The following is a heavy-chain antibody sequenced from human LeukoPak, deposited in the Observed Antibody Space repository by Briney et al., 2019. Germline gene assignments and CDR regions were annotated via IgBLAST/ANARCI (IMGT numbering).Heavy chain of an antibody. J-gene: IGHJ6*02. CDR3: VRGNRSWHFGLMDV. CDR1: GYTFTDNY. CDR2: INPDSGDR. Sequence: ASVKVSCKASGYTFTDNYIHWVRQAPGQGLEWMGWINPDSGDRNNAQTFQGRVTVTTDTSISTAYMELSRLRPDDTAVYYCVRGNRSWHFGLMDVWGQGTTVTVSS. D-gene: IGHD2/OR15-2a*01. V-gene: IGHV1-2*02.